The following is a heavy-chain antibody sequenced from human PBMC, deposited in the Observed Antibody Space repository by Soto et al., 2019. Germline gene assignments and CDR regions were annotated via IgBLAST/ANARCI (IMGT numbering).Heavy chain of an antibody. CDR1: GGSFSGYY. J-gene: IGHJ4*02. V-gene: IGHV4-34*01. D-gene: IGHD3-10*01. Sequence: SETLSLTCAVYGGSFSGYYWSWIRQPPGKGLEWIGEINHSGSTNYNPSLKSRVTISVDTSKNQFSLKLSSVTAADTAVYYCAGSYYGSGSYIGPESFDYWGQGTLVTVSS. CDR3: AGSYYGSGSYIGPESFDY. CDR2: INHSGST.